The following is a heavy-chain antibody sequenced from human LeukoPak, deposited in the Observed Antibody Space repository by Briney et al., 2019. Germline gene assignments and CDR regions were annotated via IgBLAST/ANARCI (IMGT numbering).Heavy chain of an antibody. CDR2: ISAYNGNT. V-gene: IGHV1-18*01. J-gene: IGHJ6*02. CDR1: GYTFTSYG. CDR3: ARESGSGWFYHYYYGMDV. D-gene: IGHD6-19*01. Sequence: ASVKVSCKASGYTFTSYGISWVRQAPGQGLEWMGWISAYNGNTNYAQKLQGRVTMTTDTSTSTAYMELRSLRSDDTAVYYCARESGSGWFYHYYYGMDVWGQGTTVTVSS.